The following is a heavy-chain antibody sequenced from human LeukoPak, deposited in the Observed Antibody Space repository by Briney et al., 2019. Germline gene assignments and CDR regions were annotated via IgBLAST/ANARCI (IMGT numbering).Heavy chain of an antibody. D-gene: IGHD3-10*01. CDR2: ISFSSATI. Sequence: GGSLRLSCEASGFTFSSYSMNWVRQAPGKGLEWVSYISFSSATIHYADSVKGRFTISRDNAKNSLYLQLNSLRAEDTALYYCARDPHYYGSGSPAFDLWGRGTMVTVSS. J-gene: IGHJ3*01. CDR3: ARDPHYYGSGSPAFDL. V-gene: IGHV3-48*01. CDR1: GFTFSSYS.